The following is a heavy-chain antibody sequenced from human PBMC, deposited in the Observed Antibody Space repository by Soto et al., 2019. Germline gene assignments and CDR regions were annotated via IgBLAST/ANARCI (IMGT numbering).Heavy chain of an antibody. V-gene: IGHV3-74*01. Sequence: EVQLVESGGGLVQPGGSLRVSCAASGFTFSSYWMHWVRQAPGKGLVWVSRINSDGSSTSYADYVKGRFTISRDNDKNTLYLQMNSLTTEDTAIYYCARRGAVAGLHYWGQGTLVTVSS. D-gene: IGHD6-19*01. J-gene: IGHJ4*02. CDR2: INSDGSST. CDR1: GFTFSSYW. CDR3: ARRGAVAGLHY.